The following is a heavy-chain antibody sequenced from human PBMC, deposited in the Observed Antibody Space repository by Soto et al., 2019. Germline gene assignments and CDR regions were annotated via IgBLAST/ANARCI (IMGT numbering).Heavy chain of an antibody. Sequence: SVKVSCKSSGYTFTVYYMHWVRQAPGQGLEWMGWINPKSGGTVYPQKFQGRVTMTWDTSISTAYMALTRLRSDDTAVYYCARDLAKGGGSAGFDYWGQGTLVTVSS. CDR3: ARDLAKGGGSAGFDY. CDR1: GYTFTVYY. J-gene: IGHJ4*02. V-gene: IGHV1-2*02. D-gene: IGHD1-26*01. CDR2: INPKSGGT.